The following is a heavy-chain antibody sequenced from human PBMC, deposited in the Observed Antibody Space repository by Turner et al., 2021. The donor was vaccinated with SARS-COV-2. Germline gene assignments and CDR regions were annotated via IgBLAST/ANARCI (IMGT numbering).Heavy chain of an antibody. CDR3: ATGYQLRVNWFDP. Sequence: QVQLVQSGAEMKKPGASVTVSCKISGYTLTELSMYWVRQAPGKGLEWMGGFDHEDGETLYAQNFQGRVTMTEDTSTDTAYMELSSLRSEDTAVYFCATGYQLRVNWFDPWGQGTLVTVSS. D-gene: IGHD2-2*01. CDR1: GYTLTELS. V-gene: IGHV1-24*01. J-gene: IGHJ5*02. CDR2: FDHEDGET.